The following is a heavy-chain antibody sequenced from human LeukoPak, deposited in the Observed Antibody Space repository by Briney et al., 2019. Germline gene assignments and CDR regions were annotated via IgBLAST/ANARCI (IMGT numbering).Heavy chain of an antibody. Sequence: SGTLSLTCAVSGGSISSSNWWSWVRQPPGKGLEWIGEIYHSGSTNYNPSLKSRVTISVDKSKNQFSLKLSSVTAADTAVYYCARDSGYDLDYYFGMDVWGHGTTVTVSS. J-gene: IGHJ6*02. CDR2: IYHSGST. CDR3: ARDSGYDLDYYFGMDV. D-gene: IGHD5-12*01. CDR1: GGSISSSNW. V-gene: IGHV4-4*02.